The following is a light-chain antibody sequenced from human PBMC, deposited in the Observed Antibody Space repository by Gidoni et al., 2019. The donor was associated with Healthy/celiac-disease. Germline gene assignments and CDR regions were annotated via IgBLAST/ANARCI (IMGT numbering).Light chain of an antibody. Sequence: ELVLTQSPGTLSSSPGERATLSCRASQSVSSSYLAWYKQKPGQAPRLLIYGASSRATGIPDRFSGSGSGTDFTLTISRLEPEDFAVYYCQQYGSSPPTTFGQGTKVEIK. CDR2: GAS. J-gene: IGKJ1*01. CDR3: QQYGSSPPTT. V-gene: IGKV3-20*01. CDR1: QSVSSSY.